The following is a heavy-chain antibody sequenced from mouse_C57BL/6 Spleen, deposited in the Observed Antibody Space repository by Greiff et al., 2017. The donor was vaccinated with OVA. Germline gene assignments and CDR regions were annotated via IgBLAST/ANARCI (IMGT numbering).Heavy chain of an antibody. CDR1: GYTFTSYW. CDR2: IHPNSGST. J-gene: IGHJ2*01. D-gene: IGHD2-3*01. Sequence: QVQLQQPGAELVKPGASVKLSCKASGYTFTSYWMHWVKQRPGQGLEWIGMIHPNSGSTNYNEKFKSKATLTVDKSSSTAYMQLSSLTSEDSAVYYCARRGIYDGYYVTDYWGQGTTLTGSS. V-gene: IGHV1-64*01. CDR3: ARRGIYDGYYVTDY.